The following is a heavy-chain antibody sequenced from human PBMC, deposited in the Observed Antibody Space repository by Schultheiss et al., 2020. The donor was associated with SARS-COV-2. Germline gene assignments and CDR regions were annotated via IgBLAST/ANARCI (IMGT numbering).Heavy chain of an antibody. Sequence: SQTLSLTCSVSGGSISGYYWSWIRQPPGKGLEWIGYIYYSGSTNYNPSLKSRVTISVDTSKNQFSLQLNSVTPEDTAVYYCARELEYCSGGSCPDAFDIWGQGTMVTVSS. CDR2: IYYSGST. J-gene: IGHJ3*02. CDR1: GGSISGYY. V-gene: IGHV4-59*12. D-gene: IGHD2-15*01. CDR3: ARELEYCSGGSCPDAFDI.